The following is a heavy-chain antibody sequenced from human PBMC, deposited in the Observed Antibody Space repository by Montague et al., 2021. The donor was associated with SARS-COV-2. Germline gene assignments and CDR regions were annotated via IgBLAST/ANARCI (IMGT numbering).Heavy chain of an antibody. Sequence: SETLSLTCTVSGGSITNNIDDWAWIRQPLGKGLEWIGSIYYTGNTYYNPSLKSRVTISVVTSKNHFTLKLSSVTAAETAVYYCARLKRYFDSSGSPSAFDFWGQGTKVTVSS. CDR3: ARLKRYFDSSGSPSAFDF. CDR1: GGSITNNIDD. D-gene: IGHD3-22*01. V-gene: IGHV4-39*02. J-gene: IGHJ3*01. CDR2: IYYTGNT.